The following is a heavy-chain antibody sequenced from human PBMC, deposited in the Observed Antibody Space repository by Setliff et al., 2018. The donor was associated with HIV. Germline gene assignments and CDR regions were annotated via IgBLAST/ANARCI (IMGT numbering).Heavy chain of an antibody. D-gene: IGHD1-1*01. CDR2: IYPGDSDT. J-gene: IGHJ4*02. CDR3: ARQDSHWQPDY. CDR1: GYSFTTYW. V-gene: IGHV5-51*01. Sequence: GESLKISFKGSGYSFTTYWIGWVRQMPGKGLEWRGIIYPGDSDTRYSPSFQGQVTISADKSISTAYLQWSILKASDTAMYYCARQDSHWQPDYWGQGTLVTVSS.